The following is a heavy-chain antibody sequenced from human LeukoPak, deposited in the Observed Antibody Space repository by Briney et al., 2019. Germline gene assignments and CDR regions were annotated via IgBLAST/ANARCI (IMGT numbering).Heavy chain of an antibody. CDR1: VFTFSSYA. CDR3: VRRTTAGPFDY. D-gene: IGHD1-1*01. CDR2: ISSNGGDT. Sequence: GGSLRLSCAASVFTFSSYAMHWVRQAPGKGLEYVSGISSNGGDTHYANSVKGRFTISRDDSKKTLFLQMGSLRVEDMAVYYCVRRTTAGPFDYWGQGTLVTVSS. V-gene: IGHV3-64*01. J-gene: IGHJ4*02.